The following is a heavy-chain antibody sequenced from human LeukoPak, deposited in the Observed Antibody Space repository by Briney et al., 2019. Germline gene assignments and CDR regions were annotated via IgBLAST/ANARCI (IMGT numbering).Heavy chain of an antibody. CDR2: ISYDGSNK. J-gene: IGHJ6*02. Sequence: PGGSLRLSCAASGFTFSSYGMHWVRQAPGKGLEWVAVISYDGSNKYYADSVKGRFTISRDNSKNTLYLQMNSLRAEDTAVYYCAKDLGIVVVPAAIMADYYGMDVWGQGTTVTVSS. D-gene: IGHD2-2*01. CDR3: AKDLGIVVVPAAIMADYYGMDV. CDR1: GFTFSSYG. V-gene: IGHV3-30*18.